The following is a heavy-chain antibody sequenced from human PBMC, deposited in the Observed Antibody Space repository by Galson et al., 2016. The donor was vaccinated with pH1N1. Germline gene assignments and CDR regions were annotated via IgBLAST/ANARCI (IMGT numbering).Heavy chain of an antibody. Sequence: SLRLSCAASGFSLATHAMGWVRQAPGKGLEWIGFIRSKTFSGTTTYAASVNGRFTISRGDSKNIAYLQMNSLKTEDTAVYYCTSYSDTTWYTFEHWGQGTLVTVSS. D-gene: IGHD6-13*01. CDR2: IRSKTFSGTT. CDR3: TSYSDTTWYTFEH. CDR1: GFSLATHA. J-gene: IGHJ1*01. V-gene: IGHV3-49*04.